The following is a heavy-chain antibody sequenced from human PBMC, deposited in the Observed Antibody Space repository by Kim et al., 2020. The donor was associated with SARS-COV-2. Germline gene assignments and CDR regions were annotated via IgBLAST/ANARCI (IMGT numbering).Heavy chain of an antibody. V-gene: IGHV3-23*01. D-gene: IGHD3-22*01. CDR2: ISGSGGST. CDR3: AKVGSGIRGYDSSGYLPSTPGLFDY. J-gene: IGHJ4*02. CDR1: GFTFSSYA. Sequence: GGSLRLSCAASGFTFSSYAMSWVRQAPGKGLEWVSAISGSGGSTYYADSVKGRFTISRDNSKNTLYLQMNSLRAEDTAVYYCAKVGSGIRGYDSSGYLPSTPGLFDYWGQGTLVTVSS.